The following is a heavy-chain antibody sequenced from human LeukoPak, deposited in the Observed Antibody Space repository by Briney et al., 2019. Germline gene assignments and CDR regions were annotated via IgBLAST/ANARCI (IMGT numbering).Heavy chain of an antibody. J-gene: IGHJ4*02. Sequence: PGGSLRLSCAASGVTFSNASMSWGRQTPRKGLEWGGRIKSKTDGGTTDYAAPVKGRFTISRDDSKNTLYLQMNSLKTEDTAVYYCTTRLYDILTGYYLFDYWGQGTLVTVSS. CDR3: TTRLYDILTGYYLFDY. CDR1: GVTFSNAS. D-gene: IGHD3-9*01. V-gene: IGHV3-15*01. CDR2: IKSKTDGGTT.